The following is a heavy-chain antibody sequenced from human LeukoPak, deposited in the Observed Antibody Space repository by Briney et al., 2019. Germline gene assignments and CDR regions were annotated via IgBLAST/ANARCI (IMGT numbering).Heavy chain of an antibody. CDR3: ATYSGAHHKTFDD. CDR1: GGSISSYY. CDR2: IKQDESEK. V-gene: IGHV3-7*03. J-gene: IGHJ4*02. Sequence: ETLSLTCTVSGGSISSYYWSWVRQAPGEGLEWVANIKQDESEKDYVDSVRGRFTISRDNAKNSLYLQMNSLRAEDTALYYCATYSGAHHKTFDDWGQGTLVTVSS. D-gene: IGHD1-26*01.